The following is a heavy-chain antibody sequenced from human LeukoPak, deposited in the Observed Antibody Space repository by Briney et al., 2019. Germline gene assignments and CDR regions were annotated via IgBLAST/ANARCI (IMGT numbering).Heavy chain of an antibody. D-gene: IGHD3-22*01. V-gene: IGHV3-7*01. Sequence: PGGSLRLSCEASGFTFTTYWLGWVRQPPGKGLEWVANIKQDGSEKYYVDSVKGRFTISRDNAKNSLYLQMNSLRAEDTAVYYCARDTYYYDSSGYSLYYYYYMDVWGKGTTVTISS. CDR3: ARDTYYYDSSGYSLYYYYYMDV. J-gene: IGHJ6*03. CDR2: IKQDGSEK. CDR1: GFTFTTYW.